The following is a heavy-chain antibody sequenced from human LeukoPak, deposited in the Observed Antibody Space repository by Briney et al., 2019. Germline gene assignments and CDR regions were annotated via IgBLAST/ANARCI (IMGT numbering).Heavy chain of an antibody. CDR1: GFTFSSYA. CDR3: ARVGDIVVVVAAMDY. CDR2: ISYDGSNK. Sequence: PGRSLRLSCAASGFTFSSYAMHWVRQAPGKGLEWVAVISYDGSNKYYADSVKGRFTISRDNSKNTLYLQMNSLRAEDTAVYHCARVGDIVVVVAAMDYWGQGTLVTVSS. V-gene: IGHV3-30*04. J-gene: IGHJ4*02. D-gene: IGHD2-15*01.